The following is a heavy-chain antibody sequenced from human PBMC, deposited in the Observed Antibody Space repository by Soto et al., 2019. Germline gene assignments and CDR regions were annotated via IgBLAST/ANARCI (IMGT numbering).Heavy chain of an antibody. CDR3: ARGGFGPTGAEYYYYYYYMDV. J-gene: IGHJ6*03. CDR1: GYTFTSYD. Sequence: ASVKVSCKASGYTFTSYDINWVRQATGQGLEWMGWMNPNSGNTGYAQKFQGRVTMTRNTSISTAYMELSSLRSEDTAVYYCARGGFGPTGAEYYYYYYYMDVWGKGTTVTVSS. D-gene: IGHD3-10*01. CDR2: MNPNSGNT. V-gene: IGHV1-8*01.